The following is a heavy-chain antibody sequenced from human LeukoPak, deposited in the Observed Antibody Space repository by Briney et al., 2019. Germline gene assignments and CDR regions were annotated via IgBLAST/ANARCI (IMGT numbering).Heavy chain of an antibody. J-gene: IGHJ3*01. CDR3: ARSNPNRNALDL. CDR1: GFTLNSYL. Sequence: GGSLRLSCAASGFTLNSYLMRWVRQAPGRGREWVANIKKDGSEESYLDSVKGRFTVSRDNAKNSLFLQMNSLRGEDTAVYYCARSNPNRNALDLWGQGTMVTISS. D-gene: IGHD1-14*01. V-gene: IGHV3-7*01. CDR2: IKKDGSEE.